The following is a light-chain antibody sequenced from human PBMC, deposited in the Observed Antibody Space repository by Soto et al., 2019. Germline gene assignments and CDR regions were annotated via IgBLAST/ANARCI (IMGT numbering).Light chain of an antibody. CDR2: EVT. V-gene: IGLV2-8*01. CDR1: NSDVGHYDY. J-gene: IGLJ1*01. CDR3: SSYAGSNTYV. Sequence: QPVLTQPPSASGSPGQSVTISCTGTNSDVGHYDYVSWYQQHPGKAPKLIIYEVTKRPSGVPDRFSGSKSGNTASLSVSGLQAEDEADYYCSSYAGSNTYVFGTGTKLTVL.